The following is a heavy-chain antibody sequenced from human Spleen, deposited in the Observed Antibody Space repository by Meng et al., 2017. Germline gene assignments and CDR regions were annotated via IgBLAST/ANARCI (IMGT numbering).Heavy chain of an antibody. CDR3: ARDRQGGYFDY. CDR1: GFTFSSYW. J-gene: IGHJ4*02. D-gene: IGHD2-15*01. Sequence: GESLKISCAASGFTFSSYWMSWVRQAPGKGLEWVANIKQDGSEKYYVDSVKGRFTISRDNAKNSLYLQMNSLRAEDTAVYYCARDRQGGYFDYWGQETLVTVSS. V-gene: IGHV3-7*01. CDR2: IKQDGSEK.